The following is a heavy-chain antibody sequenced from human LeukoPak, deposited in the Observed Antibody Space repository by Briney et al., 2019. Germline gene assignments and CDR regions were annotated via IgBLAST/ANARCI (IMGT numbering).Heavy chain of an antibody. CDR2: IYTSGST. J-gene: IGHJ6*02. V-gene: IGHV4-4*07. CDR3: ARDRGEQQLVHRYGMDV. Sequence: PSETLSLTCTVSGGSINSYYWSWIRQPPGKGLEWIGRIYTSGSTNYNPSLKSRVTMSVDTSKNQFSLKLSSVTAADTAVYYCARDRGEQQLVHRYGMDVWGQGTTVTVSS. CDR1: GGSINSYY. D-gene: IGHD6-13*01.